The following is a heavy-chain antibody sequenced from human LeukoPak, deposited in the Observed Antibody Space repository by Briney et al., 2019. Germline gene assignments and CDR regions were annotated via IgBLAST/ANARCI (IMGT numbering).Heavy chain of an antibody. D-gene: IGHD3-22*01. CDR3: AKGIDYYDSSGYWDPEYFQH. Sequence: GGSLRLSCAPSGFTLSSYGMLWVRPAPGRGLAWVAFIRFDGSNKYYADSVKGRFTISRDNSKNTLYLQMNSLRAEDTAVYYCAKGIDYYDSSGYWDPEYFQHWGQGTLVTVSS. J-gene: IGHJ1*01. CDR2: IRFDGSNK. CDR1: GFTLSSYG. V-gene: IGHV3-30*02.